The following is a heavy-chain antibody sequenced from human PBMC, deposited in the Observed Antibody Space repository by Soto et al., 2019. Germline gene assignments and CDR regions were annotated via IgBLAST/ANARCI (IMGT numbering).Heavy chain of an antibody. V-gene: IGHV1-18*01. D-gene: IGHD3-3*01. CDR1: GYTFTSYG. J-gene: IGHJ4*02. CDR2: ISAYNGNT. CDR3: ARDLRYYDFWSGYFRNSFDY. Sequence: SVKVSCKASGYTFTSYGISWVRQAPGQGLEWMGWISAYNGNTNYAQKLQGRVTMTTDTSTSTAYMEPRSLRSDDTAVYYCARDLRYYDFWSGYFRNSFDYWGQGTLVTVSS.